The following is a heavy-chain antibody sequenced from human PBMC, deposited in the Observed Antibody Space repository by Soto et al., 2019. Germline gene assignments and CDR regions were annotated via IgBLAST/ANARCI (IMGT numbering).Heavy chain of an antibody. J-gene: IGHJ4*02. CDR3: AMGGRGYEFDY. CDR2: ISSNGGST. D-gene: IGHD5-12*01. Sequence: EVQLVESGGGLVQPGGSLRLSCAASGFTFSSYAMHWVRQAPGKGLEYVSGISSNGGSTDYANSVKGRFTISRDNSKNTLYLQMGSLRAEDMAVYYCAMGGRGYEFDYWGQGTLVTVSS. CDR1: GFTFSSYA. V-gene: IGHV3-64*01.